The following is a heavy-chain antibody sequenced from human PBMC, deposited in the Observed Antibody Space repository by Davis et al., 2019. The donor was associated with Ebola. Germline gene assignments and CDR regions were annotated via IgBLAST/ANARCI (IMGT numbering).Heavy chain of an antibody. CDR2: IYYSGST. Sequence: LRLSCAVYGGSFSGYYWTWIRQPPGKGLEWIGYIYYSGSTYYNPSLKSRVTISVDTSKNQFSLKLSSVTAADTAVYYCARAGARGYCSSTSCYNTNWFDPWGQGTLVTVSS. J-gene: IGHJ5*02. CDR3: ARAGARGYCSSTSCYNTNWFDP. CDR1: GGSFSGYY. V-gene: IGHV4-34*09. D-gene: IGHD2-2*01.